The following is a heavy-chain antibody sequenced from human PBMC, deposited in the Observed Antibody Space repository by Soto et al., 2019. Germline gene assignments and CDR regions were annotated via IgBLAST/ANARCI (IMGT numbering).Heavy chain of an antibody. Sequence: SVKVSCKASGGTFSSYAISWVRQAPGQGLEWMGGIIPIFGTANYAQKSQGRVTITADESTSTAYMELSSLRSEDTAVYYCARDRSGYYYVLDYWGQGTLVTVSS. V-gene: IGHV1-69*13. J-gene: IGHJ4*02. CDR3: ARDRSGYYYVLDY. D-gene: IGHD3-22*01. CDR1: GGTFSSYA. CDR2: IIPIFGTA.